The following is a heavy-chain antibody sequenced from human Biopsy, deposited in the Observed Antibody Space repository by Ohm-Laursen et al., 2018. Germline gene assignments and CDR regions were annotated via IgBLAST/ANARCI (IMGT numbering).Heavy chain of an antibody. J-gene: IGHJ1*01. Sequence: PGTLSLTCTVSGGSFTGHYWTWIRQPPGKGLEWIGHISHTGYTSYKSSLKSRVTISLDTSRKHFSLRLTSLAAADTAVYYCARGSNEYGGLYFPHWGQGTPVTVSS. CDR1: GGSFTGHY. CDR3: ARGSNEYGGLYFPH. CDR2: ISHTGYT. D-gene: IGHD4-23*01. V-gene: IGHV4-59*11.